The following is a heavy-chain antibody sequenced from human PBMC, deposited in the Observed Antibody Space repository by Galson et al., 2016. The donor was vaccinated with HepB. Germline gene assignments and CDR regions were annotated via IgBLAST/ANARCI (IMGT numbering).Heavy chain of an antibody. V-gene: IGHV3-21*01. D-gene: IGHD6-6*01. CDR2: LSGSRGYI. CDR1: GFTFSSYT. CDR3: ARGRAARGPFDY. J-gene: IGHJ4*02. Sequence: SLRLSCAASGFTFSSYTMTWFRQAPGRGLEWVASLSGSRGYIYYADSVKGRFTISRDNSKNTLYLQMNSLRAEDTAVYYCARGRAARGPFDYWGQGTLVTVSS.